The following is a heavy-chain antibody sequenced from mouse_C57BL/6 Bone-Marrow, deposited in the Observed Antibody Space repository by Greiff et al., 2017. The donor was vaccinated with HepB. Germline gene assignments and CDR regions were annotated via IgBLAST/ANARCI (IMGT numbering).Heavy chain of an antibody. Sequence: QVQLQQPGAELVRPGSSVKLSCKASGYTFTSYWMHWVKQRPIQGLEWIGNIDPSDSETHYNQKFKDKATLTVDKSSSTAYMQLSSLTSEDSAVYYCARRRYDGYYEFAYWGQGTTLTVSS. CDR2: IDPSDSET. D-gene: IGHD2-3*01. J-gene: IGHJ2*01. V-gene: IGHV1-52*01. CDR1: GYTFTSYW. CDR3: ARRRYDGYYEFAY.